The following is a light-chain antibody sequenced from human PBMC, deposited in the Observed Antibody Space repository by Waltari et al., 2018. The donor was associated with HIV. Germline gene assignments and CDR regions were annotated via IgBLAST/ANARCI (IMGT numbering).Light chain of an antibody. CDR1: KLGGNY. Sequence: SFELTQPPSVSVSPGQTASITCSGDKLGGNYASWYQHKPGQSRVLVIYHDTRRPSGIPERFSGSSSGSTGTLTIGGTQALDEAVYYCQAWDSFTGVFGGGTKLTVL. CDR2: HDT. CDR3: QAWDSFTGV. V-gene: IGLV3-1*01. J-gene: IGLJ3*02.